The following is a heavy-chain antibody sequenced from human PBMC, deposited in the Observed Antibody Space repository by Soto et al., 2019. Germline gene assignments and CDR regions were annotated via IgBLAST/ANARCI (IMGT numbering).Heavy chain of an antibody. V-gene: IGHV1-18*01. CDR2: INGHNGNT. Sequence: QVQLVQSGADVKKPGASVKVSCKASGYTFNNFGISWVRQAPGQGLEWMGWINGHNGNTRYAQKVQGRVTMTTDTFTSTAYMELRSLRPDDTAVYYCARDVVIVSVSARIDYFHYSMDVWGQGTTVTVS. CDR1: GYTFNNFG. D-gene: IGHD2-21*01. J-gene: IGHJ6*02. CDR3: ARDVVIVSVSARIDYFHYSMDV.